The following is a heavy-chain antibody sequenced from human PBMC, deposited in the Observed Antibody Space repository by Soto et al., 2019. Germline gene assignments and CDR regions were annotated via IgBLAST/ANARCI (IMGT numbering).Heavy chain of an antibody. J-gene: IGHJ3*02. CDR2: IYHSGST. CDR1: GGSISSSNW. D-gene: IGHD3-9*01. CDR3: ARDPLRYFDYRAFDI. Sequence: QVQLQESGPGLVKPSGTLSLTCAVSGGSISSSNWWSWVRQPPGKGLEWIGEIYHSGSTNYNPSLKSPVTISVDKSKNQFSLKLSSVTAADTAVYYCARDPLRYFDYRAFDIWGQGTMVTVSS. V-gene: IGHV4-4*02.